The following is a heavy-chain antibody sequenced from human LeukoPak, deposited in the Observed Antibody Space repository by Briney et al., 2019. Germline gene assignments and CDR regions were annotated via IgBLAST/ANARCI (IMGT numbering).Heavy chain of an antibody. V-gene: IGHV3-33*06. Sequence: GESLKISCAASGFTFSSYGMHWVRQAPGKGLEWVAVIWYDGSNKYYADSVKGRFTISRDNSKNTLYLQMNSLRAEDTAVYYCAKGTYYDILTGYYFDYWGQGTLVTVSS. D-gene: IGHD3-9*01. CDR1: GFTFSSYG. CDR2: IWYDGSNK. J-gene: IGHJ4*02. CDR3: AKGTYYDILTGYYFDY.